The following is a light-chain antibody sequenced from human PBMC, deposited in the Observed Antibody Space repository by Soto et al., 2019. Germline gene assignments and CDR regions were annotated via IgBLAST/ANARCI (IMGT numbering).Light chain of an antibody. Sequence: QSALAQPASVSESPGQSITISCTGTSSDVGGYNYVSWYQQHPGKVPKLIIYDVSNRPSGVSNRSSGSKSGNTASLTISGLQAEDEADYYCSAYTATATSYVFGTGTQLTVL. CDR2: DVS. CDR1: SSDVGGYNY. CDR3: SAYTATATSYV. J-gene: IGLJ1*01. V-gene: IGLV2-14*01.